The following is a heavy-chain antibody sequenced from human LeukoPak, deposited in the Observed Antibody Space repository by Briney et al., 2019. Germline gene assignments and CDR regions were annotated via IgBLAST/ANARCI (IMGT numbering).Heavy chain of an antibody. CDR2: IGGRDGST. D-gene: IGHD2-15*01. CDR1: GFTFSSYG. V-gene: IGHV3-23*01. Sequence: GGSLRLSCAASGFTFSSYGMSWVRQAPGKGLEWVSAIGGRDGSTYYADSVKGRFTISRDNSKNTLYLQMNSLRAEDTAVYYCARELYCSGGSCYSNDAFDIWGQGTMVTVSS. CDR3: ARELYCSGGSCYSNDAFDI. J-gene: IGHJ3*02.